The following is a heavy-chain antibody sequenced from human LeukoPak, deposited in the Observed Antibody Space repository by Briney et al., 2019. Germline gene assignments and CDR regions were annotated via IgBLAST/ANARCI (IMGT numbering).Heavy chain of an antibody. CDR1: GGYTSSGGYL. V-gene: IGHV4-31*03. D-gene: IGHD5-24*01. CDR3: ARGLSGYNPWYLDL. J-gene: IGHJ2*01. Sequence: SETLSLTCTVSGGYTSSGGYLWSWIRQHPGKGLEWIGYIYYSGSTYYNPSLKSRVTISVDTSKSQFSLKLSSVTAADTAVYYCARGLSGYNPWYLDLWGPGTLVTVSS. CDR2: IYYSGST.